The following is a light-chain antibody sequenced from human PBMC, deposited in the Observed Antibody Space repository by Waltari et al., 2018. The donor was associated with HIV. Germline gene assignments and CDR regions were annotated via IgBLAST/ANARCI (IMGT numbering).Light chain of an antibody. CDR1: HNLSNN. J-gene: IGKJ3*01. CDR2: GAS. Sequence: DILLTQFPPFLSASIGDRVTISCRASHNLSNNLAWYQKKPGRAPKLLIYGASTLQTAIPFTFVGSGSGADFTLKISNLQPEDIATYYCKQQMSYPLTFGPGTRVDVK. V-gene: IGKV1-9*01. CDR3: KQQMSYPLT.